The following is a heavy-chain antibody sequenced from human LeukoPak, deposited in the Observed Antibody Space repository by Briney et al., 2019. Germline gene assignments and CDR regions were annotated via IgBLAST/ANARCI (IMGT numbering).Heavy chain of an antibody. CDR2: INAGYGNT. D-gene: IGHD3-22*01. J-gene: IGHJ3*02. V-gene: IGHV1-3*01. Sequence: GASVKVSCKASGYTFTSYAMHWVRQAPGQRLEWMGWINAGYGNTKYSQKFQGRVTITRDTSASTAYMELSSLRSEDTAVYYCAQGSGYTLDAFDIWGQGTMVTVSS. CDR3: AQGSGYTLDAFDI. CDR1: GYTFTSYA.